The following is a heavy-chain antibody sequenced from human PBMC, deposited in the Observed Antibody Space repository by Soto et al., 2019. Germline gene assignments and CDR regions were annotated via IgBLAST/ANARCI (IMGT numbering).Heavy chain of an antibody. J-gene: IGHJ4*02. D-gene: IGHD3-22*01. CDR2: IYYSGST. V-gene: IGHV4-59*01. Sequence: QVQLQESGPRLVKPSETLSLTCRVSGDSISRYYWSWIRQPPGKGLEWIGYIYYSGSTNHNPTLKSRVTISVDTSKNQFSLKLSSVTAADTAVYYCARAYDSKGYYLTWGQGTLVTVSS. CDR1: GDSISRYY. CDR3: ARAYDSKGYYLT.